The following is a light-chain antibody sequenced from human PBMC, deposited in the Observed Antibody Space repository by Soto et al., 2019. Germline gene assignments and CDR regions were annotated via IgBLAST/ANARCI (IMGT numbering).Light chain of an antibody. CDR2: DAS. Sequence: DIQMTQSPSSLSASVGDRVTITCQASQSIRSWLAWYQQKPGKAPKLLISDASRLKSGVPSRFSGSGSGTEFTLTISSLQPDDFATYYRHQYNSFSPWTFGQVNKVDTK. V-gene: IGKV1-5*01. J-gene: IGKJ1*01. CDR3: HQYNSFSPWT. CDR1: QSIRSW.